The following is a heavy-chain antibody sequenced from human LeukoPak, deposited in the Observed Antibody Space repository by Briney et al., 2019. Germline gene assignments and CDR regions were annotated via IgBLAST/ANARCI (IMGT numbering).Heavy chain of an antibody. D-gene: IGHD2-15*01. Sequence: GASVKVSCKASGGTFSSYAISWVRQAPGQGLEWMGWINPNSGGTNYAQKFQGRVTMTRDTSISTAYMELSRLRSDDTAVYYCARAYCSGGSCYYYYYMDVWGKGTTVTVSS. CDR1: GGTFSSYA. V-gene: IGHV1-2*02. J-gene: IGHJ6*03. CDR3: ARAYCSGGSCYYYYYMDV. CDR2: INPNSGGT.